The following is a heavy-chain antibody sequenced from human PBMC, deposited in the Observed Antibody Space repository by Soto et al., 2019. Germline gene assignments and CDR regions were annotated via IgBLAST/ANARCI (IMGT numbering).Heavy chain of an antibody. Sequence: GSLRLSCAASGFTFSSYWMSWVRQAPGKGLEWVANIKQDGSEKYYVDSVKGRFTISRDNAKNSLYLQMNSLRAEDTAVYYCARVIAAAGTAFDIWGQGTMVTVSS. CDR1: GFTFSSYW. D-gene: IGHD6-13*01. J-gene: IGHJ3*02. CDR2: IKQDGSEK. V-gene: IGHV3-7*01. CDR3: ARVIAAAGTAFDI.